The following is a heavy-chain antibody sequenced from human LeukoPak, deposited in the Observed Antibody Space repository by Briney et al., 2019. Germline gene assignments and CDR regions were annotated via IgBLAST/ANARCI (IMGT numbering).Heavy chain of an antibody. CDR1: GFTFSRYA. D-gene: IGHD6-19*01. CDR3: AKILSSGWYYFDY. V-gene: IGHV3-23*01. Sequence: GGSLRLSCAASGFTFSRYAMTWVRQAPGKGLEWVPAISGSGGSTYYADSVKGRFTISKDDSKNTLNLQMNSLRAEDTATYFCAKILSSGWYYFDYWGQGTLVTVSS. J-gene: IGHJ4*02. CDR2: ISGSGGST.